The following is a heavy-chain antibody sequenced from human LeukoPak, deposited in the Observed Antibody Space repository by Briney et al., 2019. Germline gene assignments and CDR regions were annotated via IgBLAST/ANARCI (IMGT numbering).Heavy chain of an antibody. CDR2: IYYSGST. CDR1: GGSTSSYY. Sequence: KPSETLSLTCTVSGGSTSSYYWSWIRQPPGKGLEWIGYIYYSGSTNYNPSLKSRVTISVDTSKNQFSLKLSSVTAADTAVYYCARGPPHYDILTGYPMGGMDVWGQGTTVTVSS. CDR3: ARGPPHYDILTGYPMGGMDV. J-gene: IGHJ6*02. D-gene: IGHD3-9*01. V-gene: IGHV4-59*01.